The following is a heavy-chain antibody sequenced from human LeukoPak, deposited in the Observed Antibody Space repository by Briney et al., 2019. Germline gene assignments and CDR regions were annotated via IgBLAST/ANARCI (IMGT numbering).Heavy chain of an antibody. CDR1: GFTFSDYY. Sequence: GGSLRLSCAASGFTFSDYYMTWFRQAPGKGLEWVSYITSAGGTIFYTDSVKGRFIVSRDNAKNSLYLQMNSLRAEDTAVYYCARDCSSTSCYVLGGFYYYGMDVWGQGTTVTVSS. CDR3: ARDCSSTSCYVLGGFYYYGMDV. CDR2: ITSAGGTI. J-gene: IGHJ6*02. D-gene: IGHD2-2*01. V-gene: IGHV3-11*04.